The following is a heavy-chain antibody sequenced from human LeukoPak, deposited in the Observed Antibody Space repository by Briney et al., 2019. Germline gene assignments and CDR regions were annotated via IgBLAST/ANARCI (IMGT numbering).Heavy chain of an antibody. CDR1: GFTFSSYS. Sequence: GGSLRLSCAASGFTFSSYSMNWVRQAPGKGLEWVSVIYSGGTTYYADSVKGRFTISRDNSKNTLYLQMNSLRAEDTAVYYCARGINGMDVWGQGTTVTVSS. CDR3: ARGINGMDV. V-gene: IGHV3-66*01. J-gene: IGHJ6*02. CDR2: IYSGGTT.